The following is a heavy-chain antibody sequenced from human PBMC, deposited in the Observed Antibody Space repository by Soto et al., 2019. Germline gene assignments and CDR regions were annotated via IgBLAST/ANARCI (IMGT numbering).Heavy chain of an antibody. Sequence: GASVKVSCKASGYTFTSYGISWVRQAPGQGLEWMGWISAYNGNTNYAQKLQGRVTMTTDTSTSTAYMELRSLRSEDTAVYYCARTDCSSTSCYKSRDYYYGMDVWGQGTTVTVSS. J-gene: IGHJ6*02. CDR1: GYTFTSYG. V-gene: IGHV1-18*04. D-gene: IGHD2-2*02. CDR3: ARTDCSSTSCYKSRDYYYGMDV. CDR2: ISAYNGNT.